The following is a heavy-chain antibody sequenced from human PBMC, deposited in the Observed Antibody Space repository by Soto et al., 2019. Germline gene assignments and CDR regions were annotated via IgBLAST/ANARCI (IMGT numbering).Heavy chain of an antibody. CDR2: ISAYNGNT. V-gene: IGHV1-18*01. CDR3: ARVVWQQQLPVHYMDV. CDR1: GYTFTSYG. Sequence: QVQLVQSGAEVKKPGASVKVSCKASGYTFTSYGISWVRQAPGQGLEWMGWISAYNGNTNYAQKLQDRVTMTTDTPTSTAYMELRSLRSDDTAVYYCARVVWQQQLPVHYMDVWGKGTTVTVSS. D-gene: IGHD6-13*01. J-gene: IGHJ6*03.